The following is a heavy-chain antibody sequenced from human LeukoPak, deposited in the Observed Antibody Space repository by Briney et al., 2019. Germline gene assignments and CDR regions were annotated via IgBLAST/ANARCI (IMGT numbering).Heavy chain of an antibody. D-gene: IGHD3/OR15-3a*01. CDR3: ARVVGLILGYFDY. CDR2: ISYDGSNK. V-gene: IGHV3-30-3*01. J-gene: IGHJ4*02. CDR1: GFTFSIYT. Sequence: GGSLRLSCAASGFTFSIYTMHWVRQAPGKGLEWVTSISYDGSNKYYADSVKGRFTISRDNSKNTLYLQMNSLRAEDTAVYYCARVVGLILGYFDYWGQGTLVTVSS.